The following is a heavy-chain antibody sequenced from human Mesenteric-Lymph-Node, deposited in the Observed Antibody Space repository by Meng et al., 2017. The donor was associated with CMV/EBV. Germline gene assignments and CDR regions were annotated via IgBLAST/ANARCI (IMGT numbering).Heavy chain of an antibody. CDR3: TTGSNYDILTGYYTDDAFDI. Sequence: WMSWVRQAPGKGLEWVGRIKSKTYGGTTDYAAPVKGRFTISRDDSKNTLYLQMNSLKTEDTAVYYCTTGSNYDILTGYYTDDAFDIWGQGTMVTVSS. CDR2: IKSKTYGGTT. J-gene: IGHJ3*02. D-gene: IGHD3-9*01. V-gene: IGHV3-15*01. CDR1: W.